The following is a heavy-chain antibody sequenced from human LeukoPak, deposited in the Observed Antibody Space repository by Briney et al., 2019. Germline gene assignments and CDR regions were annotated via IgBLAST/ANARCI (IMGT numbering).Heavy chain of an antibody. J-gene: IGHJ6*03. CDR1: GGSISSSSYY. V-gene: IGHV4-39*07. CDR3: ARGRRSQLAKIYYYYMDV. CDR2: INHSGST. Sequence: SETLSLTCTVSGGSISSSSYYWGWIRQPPGKGLEWIGEINHSGSTNYNPSLKSRVTISVDTSKNQFSLKLSSVTAADTAVYYCARGRRSQLAKIYYYYMDVWGKGTTVTVSS. D-gene: IGHD6-6*01.